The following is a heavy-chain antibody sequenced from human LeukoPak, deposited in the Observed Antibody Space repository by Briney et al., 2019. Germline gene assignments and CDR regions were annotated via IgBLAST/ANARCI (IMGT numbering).Heavy chain of an antibody. V-gene: IGHV3-21*01. Sequence: PGGSLRLSCAASGFTFSSYSMNRVRQAPGKGLEWVSSISSSSSYIYYADSVKGRFTISRDNAKNSLYLQMNSLRAEDTAVYYCARDLSGFDDDAFDIWGQGTMVTVSS. J-gene: IGHJ3*02. CDR2: ISSSSSYI. CDR1: GFTFSSYS. CDR3: ARDLSGFDDDAFDI.